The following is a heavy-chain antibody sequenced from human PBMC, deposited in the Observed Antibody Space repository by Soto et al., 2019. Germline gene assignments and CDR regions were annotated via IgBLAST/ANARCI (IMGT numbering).Heavy chain of an antibody. CDR3: AKERGGADFDF. CDR2: ISADGNEK. J-gene: IGHJ4*02. V-gene: IGHV3-30*18. Sequence: QVQLVESGGVVVQPGRSLRLSCAVSGFPLSNYGMHWVRQAPGEGLEWVAVISADGNEKYYGDSVKGRFTISRDKSKNTLDLQMNSLRAEDTAVYYCAKERGGADFDFWGQGTLVTVSS. CDR1: GFPLSNYG. D-gene: IGHD1-26*01.